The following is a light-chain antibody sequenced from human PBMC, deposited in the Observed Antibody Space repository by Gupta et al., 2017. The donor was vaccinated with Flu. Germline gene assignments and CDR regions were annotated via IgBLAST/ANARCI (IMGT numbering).Light chain of an antibody. CDR1: SSDVGDYNN. J-gene: IGLJ1*01. Sequence: ITISSTGTSSDVGDYNNVSWYQQHPGKAPKLMIYEVNNRPSGVSNRFSGSKSDNTASLTISGLQAEDEADYYCSSYTSSNTLYVFGTGTKVTAL. CDR3: SSYTSSNTLYV. CDR2: EVN. V-gene: IGLV2-14*01.